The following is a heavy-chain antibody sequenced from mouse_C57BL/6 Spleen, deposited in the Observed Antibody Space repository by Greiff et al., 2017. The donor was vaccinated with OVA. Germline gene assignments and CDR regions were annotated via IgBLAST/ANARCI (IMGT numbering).Heavy chain of an antibody. D-gene: IGHD4-1*01. CDR3: ARSPNWDAMDY. V-gene: IGHV7-3*01. Sequence: EVKLVESGGGLVQPGGSLSLSCAASGFTFTDYYMSWVRQPPGKALEWLGFIRNKANGYTTEYSASVKGRFTISRDNSQSILYLQMNALRAEDSATYYCARSPNWDAMDYWGQGTSVTVSS. CDR2: IRNKANGYTT. J-gene: IGHJ4*01. CDR1: GFTFTDYY.